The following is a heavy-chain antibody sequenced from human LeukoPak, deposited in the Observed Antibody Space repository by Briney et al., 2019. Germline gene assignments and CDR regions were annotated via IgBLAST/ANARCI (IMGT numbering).Heavy chain of an antibody. CDR2: IYYSGST. Sequence: SETLSLTCTVSGGSISSYYWSWIRQPPGKGLEWIGYIYYSGSTNYNPSLKSRVTISVDTSKNQFSLNLSSVTAADTAVYYCARSLDWFDPWGQGTLVTVSS. V-gene: IGHV4-59*08. J-gene: IGHJ5*02. CDR1: GGSISSYY. CDR3: ARSLDWFDP.